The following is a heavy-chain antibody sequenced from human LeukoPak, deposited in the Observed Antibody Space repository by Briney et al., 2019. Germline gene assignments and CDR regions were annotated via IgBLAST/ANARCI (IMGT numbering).Heavy chain of an antibody. J-gene: IGHJ6*03. V-gene: IGHV1-3*03. Sequence: GASVKVSCKASEYTFASYAIHWVRQAPGQSLEWMGWINAGNGNTKYSQEFQGRVTITRDTSATTVYMELSSLRSEDMAVYYCARESGRITGGDYYYYMDVWGKGTTVTVSS. CDR1: EYTFASYA. D-gene: IGHD2-8*02. CDR3: ARESGRITGGDYYYYMDV. CDR2: INAGNGNT.